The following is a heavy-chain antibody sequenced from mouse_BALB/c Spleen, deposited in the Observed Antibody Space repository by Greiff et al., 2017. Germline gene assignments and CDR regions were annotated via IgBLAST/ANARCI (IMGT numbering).Heavy chain of an antibody. CDR3: ARHYYRYDRDFDY. CDR1: GFTFSSYG. D-gene: IGHD2-14*01. J-gene: IGHJ2*01. Sequence: DVKLVESGGDLVKPGGSLKLSCAASGFTFSSYGMSWVRQTPDKRLEWVATISSGGSYTYYPDSVKGRFTISRDNAKNTLYLQMSSLKSEDTAMYYCARHYYRYDRDFDYWGQGTTLTVSS. CDR2: ISSGGSYT. V-gene: IGHV5-6*02.